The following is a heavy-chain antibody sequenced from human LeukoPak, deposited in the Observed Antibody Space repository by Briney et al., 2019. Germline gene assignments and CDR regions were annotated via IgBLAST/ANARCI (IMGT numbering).Heavy chain of an antibody. Sequence: GESLKISSKGSGYRFTNYWIGWVRQMPGKGLEWMGIIYPGDSDTRYSPSFQGQVTISADKSISTAYLQWSSLKASDTAMYYCARPYCSSASCYALGYWGQGTLVTVSS. CDR2: IYPGDSDT. V-gene: IGHV5-51*01. J-gene: IGHJ4*02. CDR3: ARPYCSSASCYALGY. D-gene: IGHD2-2*01. CDR1: GYRFTNYW.